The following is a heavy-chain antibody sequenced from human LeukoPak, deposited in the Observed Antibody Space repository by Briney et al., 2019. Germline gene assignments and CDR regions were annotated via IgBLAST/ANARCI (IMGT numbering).Heavy chain of an antibody. CDR3: ARGWTYYSSGRQFGDP. Sequence: PSETLSLTCAVYGGSFSGYYWSWIRQPPGKGLEWIGEINHSGSTNYNPSLKSRVTISVDTSKNQFSLKLSSVTAVDTAVYYCARGWTYYSSGRQFGDPWGQGTLVTVSS. V-gene: IGHV4-34*01. CDR2: INHSGST. CDR1: GGSFSGYY. J-gene: IGHJ5*02. D-gene: IGHD3-10*01.